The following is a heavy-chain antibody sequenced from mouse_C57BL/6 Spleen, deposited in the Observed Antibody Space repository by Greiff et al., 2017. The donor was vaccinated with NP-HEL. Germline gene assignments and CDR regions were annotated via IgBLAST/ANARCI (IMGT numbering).Heavy chain of an antibody. CDR3: ASRGPIYGGYYVFAY. J-gene: IGHJ3*01. Sequence: QVQLQQPGAELVKPGASVKLSCKASGYTFTSYWMQWVKQRPGKGLEWIGEIDPSDSYTNYNQKFKDKATLTVDTSSSTAYMQLSSLTSEDAAVYFFASRGPIYGGYYVFAYWGQGTLVTVSA. V-gene: IGHV1-50*01. CDR2: IDPSDSYT. CDR1: GYTFTSYW. D-gene: IGHD2-3*01.